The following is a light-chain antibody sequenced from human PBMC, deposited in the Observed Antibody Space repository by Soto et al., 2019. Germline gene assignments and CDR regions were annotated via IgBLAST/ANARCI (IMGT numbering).Light chain of an antibody. CDR2: DVS. CDR3: SSYTSSTLGV. V-gene: IGLV2-14*03. CDR1: SSDVGGFNF. Sequence: QYALTQPASVSGSPGQSITISCTGTSSDVGGFNFVSCYQQHPGKAPKVMIYDVSDRPSGVSNRFSGSKSGNTASLTISGLQAEDEADYYCSSYTSSTLGVFGTGTKLTVL. J-gene: IGLJ1*01.